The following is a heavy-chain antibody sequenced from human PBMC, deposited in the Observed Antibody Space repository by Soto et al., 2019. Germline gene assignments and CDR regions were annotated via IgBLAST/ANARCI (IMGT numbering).Heavy chain of an antibody. D-gene: IGHD3-22*01. J-gene: IGHJ3*02. CDR2: IIPIFGTA. Sequence: ASVKVSCKASGGTFSSYAISWVRQAPGQGLEWMGGIIPIFGTANYAQKFQGRVTITADESTSTAYMELSSLRSEDTAVYYCARIYSFTYYYDSSGSVKAFDIWGQGTIVTVS. V-gene: IGHV1-69*13. CDR1: GGTFSSYA. CDR3: ARIYSFTYYYDSSGSVKAFDI.